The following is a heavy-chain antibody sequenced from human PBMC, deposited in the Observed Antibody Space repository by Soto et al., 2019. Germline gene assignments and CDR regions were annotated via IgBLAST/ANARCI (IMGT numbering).Heavy chain of an antibody. CDR1: GGTFSSYT. Sequence: ASVKVSCKASGGTFSSYTISWVRQAPGQGLEWMGRIIPILGIANYAQKFQGRVTITADKSTSTAYMELSSLRSEDTAVYYCASASYYCSSTSCFSGYWGQGTLVTAPQ. J-gene: IGHJ4*02. D-gene: IGHD2-2*01. CDR3: ASASYYCSSTSCFSGY. CDR2: IIPILGIA. V-gene: IGHV1-69*02.